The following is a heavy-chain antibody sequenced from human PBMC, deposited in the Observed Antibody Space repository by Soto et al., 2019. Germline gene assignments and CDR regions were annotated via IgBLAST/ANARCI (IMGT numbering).Heavy chain of an antibody. CDR3: ARTIFGVVIQGFDY. D-gene: IGHD3-3*01. V-gene: IGHV3-64*01. Sequence: PGGSLRLSCAASGFPFSSYAMHWVRQAPGKGLEYVSAISSNGGSTYYANSVKGRFTISRDNSKNTLYLQMGSLRAEDMAVYYCARTIFGVVIQGFDYWGQGTLVTVSS. J-gene: IGHJ4*02. CDR2: ISSNGGST. CDR1: GFPFSSYA.